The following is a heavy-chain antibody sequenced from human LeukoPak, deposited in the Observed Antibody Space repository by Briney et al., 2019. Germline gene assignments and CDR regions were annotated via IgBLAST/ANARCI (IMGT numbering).Heavy chain of an antibody. D-gene: IGHD4-23*01. CDR2: VFYSGIT. CDR1: GGSISDYY. CDR3: ARGPTTVVKYAFDI. V-gene: IGHV4-59*01. J-gene: IGHJ3*02. Sequence: SETLSLTCAVSGGSISDYYWSWIRQPPGKGLEWIGYVFYSGITSYNPSLKSRVTISVDTSKNQFSLKLSSVTAADTAVYYCARGPTTVVKYAFDIWGQGTMVTVSS.